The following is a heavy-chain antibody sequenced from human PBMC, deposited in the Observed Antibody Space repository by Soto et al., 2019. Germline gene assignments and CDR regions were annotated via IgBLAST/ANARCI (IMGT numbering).Heavy chain of an antibody. CDR1: GGSLTDHY. V-gene: IGHV4-59*11. D-gene: IGHD2-21*01. CDR2: VYYSGAT. J-gene: IGHJ3*02. Sequence: QVQLQESGPGLVKPSETLSLTCTVAGGSLTDHYWNWFRQSPGRGLQWIGYVYYSGATSYNPSLTSRVTMTVGTSKNQFSLKLRSVTAADTAVCFCARGNDWKSSTFDIWGQGTMVSVSS. CDR3: ARGNDWKSSTFDI.